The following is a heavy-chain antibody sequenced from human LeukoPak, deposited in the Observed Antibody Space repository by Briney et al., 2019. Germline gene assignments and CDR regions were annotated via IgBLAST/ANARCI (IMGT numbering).Heavy chain of an antibody. Sequence: PGGSLRLSCAASGFTFSSYAMSWVRQAPGKGLEWVSAISGSGGSTYYADPVKGRFTISRDNSKNTLYLQMNSLRAEDTAVYYCARDYYYDSSGYYWHFDYWGQGTLVTVSS. D-gene: IGHD3-22*01. J-gene: IGHJ4*02. CDR2: ISGSGGST. V-gene: IGHV3-23*01. CDR1: GFTFSSYA. CDR3: ARDYYYDSSGYYWHFDY.